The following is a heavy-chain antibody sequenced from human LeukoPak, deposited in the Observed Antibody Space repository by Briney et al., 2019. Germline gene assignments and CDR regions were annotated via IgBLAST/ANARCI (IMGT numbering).Heavy chain of an antibody. CDR2: IYYSGST. CDR3: ARVSVTVIDY. Sequence: SETLSLTCTVSGGSLSSYYLSWVRQPPAKGLEWIGYIYYSGSTNYNPSLKSRLTISVATSNNQFSLKLSSVTAAATAVYYCARVSVTVIDYCGQGTLVTVSS. J-gene: IGHJ4*02. V-gene: IGHV4-59*01. CDR1: GGSLSSYY. D-gene: IGHD3-16*02.